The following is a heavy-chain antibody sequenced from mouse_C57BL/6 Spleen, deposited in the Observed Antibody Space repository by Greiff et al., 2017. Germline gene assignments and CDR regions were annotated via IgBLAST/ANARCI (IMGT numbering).Heavy chain of an antibody. CDR3: ARWGYDDDFAY. CDR2: IDPSASTT. V-gene: IGHV1-52*01. CDR1: GYTFTSYW. J-gene: IGHJ3*01. D-gene: IGHD2-4*01. Sequence: QVQLQQSGAELVRPGSSVKLSCKASGYTFTSYWMPWVKQRPIQGLEWIGNIDPSASTTPYNQKFKAKATLTVDKSSSTAYMQLISLTSEDFAVYYCARWGYDDDFAYWGQGTLVTVSA.